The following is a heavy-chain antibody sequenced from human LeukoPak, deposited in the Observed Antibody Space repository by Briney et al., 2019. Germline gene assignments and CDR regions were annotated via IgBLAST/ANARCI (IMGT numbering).Heavy chain of an antibody. CDR2: IYYSGST. Sequence: PSETLSLTCTVSGVSISSYYWSWIRQPPGKGLEWIGYIYYSGSTNYNPSLKSRVTISVDTSKNQFSLKLSSVTAADTAVYYCARGNVLRYFDWLYPTFDYWGQGTLVTVSS. CDR3: ARGNVLRYFDWLYPTFDY. CDR1: GVSISSYY. J-gene: IGHJ4*02. V-gene: IGHV4-59*01. D-gene: IGHD3-9*01.